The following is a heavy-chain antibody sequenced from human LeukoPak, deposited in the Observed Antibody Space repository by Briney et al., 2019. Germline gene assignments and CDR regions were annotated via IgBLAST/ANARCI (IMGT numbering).Heavy chain of an antibody. D-gene: IGHD3-10*01. CDR2: ISSSSSYI. V-gene: IGHV3-21*01. CDR1: GFIFSSYS. J-gene: IGHJ4*02. CDR3: ARDNGFGEFPFDY. Sequence: GGSLRLSCAASGFIFSSYSMNWVRQAPGKGLEWVSSISSSSSYIYYADSVKGRFTISRDNAKNSLYLQMNSLRAEDTAVYYCARDNGFGEFPFDYWGQGTLVTVSS.